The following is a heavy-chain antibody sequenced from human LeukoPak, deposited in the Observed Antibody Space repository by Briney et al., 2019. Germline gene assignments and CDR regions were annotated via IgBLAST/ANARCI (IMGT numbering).Heavy chain of an antibody. CDR2: INWKSDKI. CDR1: GYSFDEYA. V-gene: IGHV3-9*01. J-gene: IGHJ4*02. CDR3: AKDRYCTSSSCPIDY. D-gene: IGHD2-2*01. Sequence: GGSLRLSCAGSGYSFDEYAMHWVRQAPGKGLEWVSGINWKSDKIGYADSVKGRFTISRDNSKNSLYLQMNSLRVEDTALYYCAKDRYCTSSSCPIDYWGQGTMVTVSS.